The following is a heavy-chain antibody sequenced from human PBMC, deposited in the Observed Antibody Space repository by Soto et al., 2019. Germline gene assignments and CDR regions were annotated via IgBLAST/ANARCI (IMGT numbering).Heavy chain of an antibody. CDR3: ARTMGGIAAAGNDY. CDR2: MNPNSGNT. CDR1: GYTYSTYD. J-gene: IGHJ4*02. V-gene: IGHV1-8*01. Sequence: QVQLVQCGAEVKKPGASVKVSCKASGYTYSTYDIDWVRLASGQGLEWMGSMNPNSGNTEYAQKFQGRVTMTRDTSISTAHMELSSLRSEDTAIYYCARTMGGIAAAGNDYWGQGTLVTVSS. D-gene: IGHD6-13*01.